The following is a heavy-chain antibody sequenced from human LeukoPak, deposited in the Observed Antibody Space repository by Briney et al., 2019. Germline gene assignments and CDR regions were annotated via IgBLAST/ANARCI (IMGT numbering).Heavy chain of an antibody. Sequence: PGESLRLSCAASDFTFSDFWTAWVRQAPGKGLEWVAIIKQDGSETHYVASVRGRFSISRDSAKNSLYLQMNSLRGEDTAIYYCVRGSGWLFDSWGQGTLVIVSS. CDR3: VRGSGWLFDS. CDR1: DFTFSDFW. V-gene: IGHV3-7*04. D-gene: IGHD6-19*01. CDR2: IKQDGSET. J-gene: IGHJ5*01.